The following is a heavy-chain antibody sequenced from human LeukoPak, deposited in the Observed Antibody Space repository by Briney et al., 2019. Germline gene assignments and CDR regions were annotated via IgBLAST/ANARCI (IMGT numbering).Heavy chain of an antibody. D-gene: IGHD2-2*02. J-gene: IGHJ6*02. Sequence: ASVKVSCKASGYTFTSYGISWVRQAPGQELEWMGWISAYDGNTNYAQRPQGRVTMTTDTSTSTAYMELRSLRSDDTAVYYCARYIVAVPAAIGDYYYYGMDVWGQGTTVTVSS. CDR1: GYTFTSYG. CDR2: ISAYDGNT. CDR3: ARYIVAVPAAIGDYYYYGMDV. V-gene: IGHV1-18*01.